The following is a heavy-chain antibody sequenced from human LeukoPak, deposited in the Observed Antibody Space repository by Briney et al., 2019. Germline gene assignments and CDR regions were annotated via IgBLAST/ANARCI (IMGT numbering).Heavy chain of an antibody. J-gene: IGHJ4*02. Sequence: SETLSLTCTVSGGSISSYYWSWIRQPPGKGREGVGYIYYSGTTNYNPSLRSRVTISVDTSENQLSLKLSSVTAADTAVYYCARIVAYRCGYVDYWGQGTLVTVSS. CDR1: GGSISSYY. CDR2: IYYSGTT. V-gene: IGHV4-59*01. D-gene: IGHD5-18*01. CDR3: ARIVAYRCGYVDY.